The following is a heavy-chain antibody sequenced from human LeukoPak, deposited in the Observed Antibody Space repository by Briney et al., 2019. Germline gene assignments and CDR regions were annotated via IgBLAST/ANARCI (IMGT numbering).Heavy chain of an antibody. CDR3: AKEDPVGYCSGGSCYGRKPKDY. CDR2: ISGSGGST. V-gene: IGHV3-23*01. D-gene: IGHD2-15*01. CDR1: GFTFSSYA. Sequence: GGSLRLSCAASGFTFSSYAMSWVRQAPGKGLEWVSAISGSGGSTYYADSVKGRFTTSRDNSKNTLYLQMNSLRAEDTAVYYCAKEDPVGYCSGGSCYGRKPKDYWGQGTLVTVSS. J-gene: IGHJ4*02.